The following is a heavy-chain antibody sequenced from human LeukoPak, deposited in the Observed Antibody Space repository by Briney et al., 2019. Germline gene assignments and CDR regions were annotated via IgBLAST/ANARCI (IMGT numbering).Heavy chain of an antibody. CDR1: GFTFRTYA. Sequence: GGSLRLSCAASGFTFRTYAMSWIRQAPGKGLEWVSYISSSGSTIYYADSVKGRFTISRDNAKNSLYLQMNSLRAEDTAVYYCAREGPHIVGATVLDYWGQGTLVTVSS. CDR3: AREGPHIVGATVLDY. D-gene: IGHD1-26*01. J-gene: IGHJ4*02. V-gene: IGHV3-11*01. CDR2: ISSSGSTI.